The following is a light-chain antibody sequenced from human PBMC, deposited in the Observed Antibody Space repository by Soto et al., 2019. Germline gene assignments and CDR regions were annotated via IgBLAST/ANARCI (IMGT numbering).Light chain of an antibody. J-gene: IGKJ4*01. V-gene: IGKV2-28*01. CDR1: QTLLHSTGNTY. CDR2: LGS. CDR3: MQALHTPLT. Sequence: DVVMTQSPLSLPVTPGESASISCRSSQTLLHSTGNTYVDWYLQKPGQPPQLLIYLGSSRASGVPDRFSASGSDTDFTLKSSRVEAEDVGVYYCMQALHTPLTFGGGTKVEIK.